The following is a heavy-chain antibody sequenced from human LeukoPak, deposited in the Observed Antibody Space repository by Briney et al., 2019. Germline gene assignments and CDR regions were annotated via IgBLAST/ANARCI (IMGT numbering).Heavy chain of an antibody. D-gene: IGHD2-2*01. CDR2: ISSSSNST. J-gene: IGHJ4*02. V-gene: IGHV3-21*01. CDR3: ARGPSCTSTSCYTTGLFDY. CDR1: GFTCSIYS. Sequence: GGSLRLSCTASGFTCSIYSMSWVRQAPGKGLEWVSSISSSSNSTYYADSVKGQFTISRDNAKNSLYLQMNSLRAGDTAVYYCARGPSCTSTSCYTTGLFDYWGQGTLVTVSS.